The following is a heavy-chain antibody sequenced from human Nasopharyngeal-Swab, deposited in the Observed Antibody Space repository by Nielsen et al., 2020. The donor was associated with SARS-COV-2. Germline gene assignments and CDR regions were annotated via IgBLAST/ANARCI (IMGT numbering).Heavy chain of an antibody. CDR1: GLAFSGYW. CDR3: QRVQTSHYYGLDV. D-gene: IGHD6-6*01. CDR2: IKYDESEK. V-gene: IGHV3-7*05. J-gene: IGHJ6*02. Sequence: GESLKISCTVSGLAFSGYWMSWVRQAPGKGLEWVANIKYDESEKYYVASVKGRFTISRDNAKNSLYLQMNSLRVEDTAVYYCQRVQTSHYYGLDVWGQGTTVTVSS.